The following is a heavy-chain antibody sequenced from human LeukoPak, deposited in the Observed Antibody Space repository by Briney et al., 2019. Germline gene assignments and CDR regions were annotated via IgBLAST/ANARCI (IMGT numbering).Heavy chain of an antibody. CDR1: GYSFTSYW. D-gene: IGHD6-19*01. CDR3: ARHRIAVAGDSYYYYMDV. Sequence: GESLKISCKGFGYSFTSYWIGWVRQMPGKGLEWMGIIYPGDSDTRYSPSFQGQVTISADKSISTAYLQWSSLKASDTAMYYCARHRIAVAGDSYYYYMDVWDKGTTVTISS. J-gene: IGHJ6*03. CDR2: IYPGDSDT. V-gene: IGHV5-51*01.